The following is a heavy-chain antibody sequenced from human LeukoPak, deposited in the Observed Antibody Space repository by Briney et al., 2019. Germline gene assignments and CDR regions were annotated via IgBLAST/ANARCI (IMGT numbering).Heavy chain of an antibody. CDR2: INQGGNT. CDR1: GGSISTYY. J-gene: IGHJ6*03. CDR3: ARGYSYYYYYMDV. V-gene: IGHV4-59*01. D-gene: IGHD2-15*01. Sequence: ASETLSLTCTVSGGSISTYYWTWIRQSPGKGLEWIGCINQGGNTNYSPSLKSRLTMSLHTPKNQFSLQLDSVTAADTAVYYCARGYSYYYYYMDVWGKGTTVTVSS.